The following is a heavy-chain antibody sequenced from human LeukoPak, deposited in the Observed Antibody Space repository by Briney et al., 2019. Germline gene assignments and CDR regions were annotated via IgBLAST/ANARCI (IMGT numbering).Heavy chain of an antibody. CDR3: AKSGNSFDY. Sequence: GGSLRLSCAASGFTFSSYSMNWVRQAPGKGLEWVSSISSSSSYIYYADSLKGRLTISRDNAKNSLYLQMNSLRAEDTAVYYCAKSGNSFDYWGQGTLVTVSS. J-gene: IGHJ4*02. V-gene: IGHV3-21*01. CDR1: GFTFSSYS. CDR2: ISSSSSYI.